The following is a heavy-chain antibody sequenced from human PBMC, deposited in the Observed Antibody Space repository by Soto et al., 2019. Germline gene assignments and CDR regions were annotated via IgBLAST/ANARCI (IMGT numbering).Heavy chain of an antibody. CDR1: GGTFSSYA. Sequence: GASVKVSCKASGGTFSSYAISWVRQAPGQGLEWMGGIIPIFGTANYAQKFQGRVTITADKSTSTAYMELSSLRAEDTAVYYCAKEANFNYYDSSGYSSLDYWGQGTLVTVSS. CDR3: AKEANFNYYDSSGYSSLDY. D-gene: IGHD3-22*01. J-gene: IGHJ4*02. V-gene: IGHV1-69*06. CDR2: IIPIFGTA.